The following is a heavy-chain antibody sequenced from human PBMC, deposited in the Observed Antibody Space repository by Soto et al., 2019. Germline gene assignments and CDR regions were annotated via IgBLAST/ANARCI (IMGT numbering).Heavy chain of an antibody. V-gene: IGHV4-34*01. J-gene: IGHJ4*02. CDR1: GGSFSGYY. CDR3: ARGRGKRLTGRYYFDY. CDR2: INHSGST. D-gene: IGHD3-9*01. Sequence: QVQLQQWGAGLLKPSETLSLTCAVYGGSFSGYYWSWIRQPPGKGLEWIGEINHSGSTNYNPSLKSRVTISXXTXKXXFSLKLSSVTAADTAVYYCARGRGKRLTGRYYFDYWGQGTLVTVSS.